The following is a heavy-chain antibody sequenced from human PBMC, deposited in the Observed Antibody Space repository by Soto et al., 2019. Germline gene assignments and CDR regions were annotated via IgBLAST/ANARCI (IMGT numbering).Heavy chain of an antibody. J-gene: IGHJ3*02. Sequence: HVQLQESGPGLVKPSQTLSLTCTVSGGSISSGEYYWSWIRHPPGKGLEWIGYIYYSGSTYYNPSLKSRVTISVDTSKNQFSLKLSSVTAADTAVYYCARVWRRYSSSSFPAFDIWGQGTMVTVSS. CDR3: ARVWRRYSSSSFPAFDI. CDR1: GGSISSGEYY. V-gene: IGHV4-30-4*01. CDR2: IYYSGST. D-gene: IGHD6-6*01.